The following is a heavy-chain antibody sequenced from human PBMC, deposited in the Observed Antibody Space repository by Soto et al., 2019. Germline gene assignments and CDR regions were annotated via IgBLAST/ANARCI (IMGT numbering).Heavy chain of an antibody. V-gene: IGHV1-69*12. CDR3: ARGDFTYCGGDCYSYNWFDP. CDR2: IIPIFGTA. CDR1: GGTFSSYA. J-gene: IGHJ5*02. Sequence: QVQLVQSGAEVKKPGSSVKVSCKASGGTFSSYAISWVRQAPGQGLEWMGGIIPIFGTANYAQKFQGRVTITADESTSTAYMELSSLRSEDTAVYYCARGDFTYCGGDCYSYNWFDPWGQGTLVTVSS. D-gene: IGHD2-21*02.